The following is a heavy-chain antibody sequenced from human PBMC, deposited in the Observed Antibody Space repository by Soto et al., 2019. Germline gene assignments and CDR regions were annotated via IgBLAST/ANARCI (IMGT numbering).Heavy chain of an antibody. Sequence: GSLRLSCAASGFSFSGHGMHWVRQAPGKGLEWVSDIIDSGGSTYYADSVKGRFTISRDNSKSTLYLQMNSLRAEDTALYYCAKGRSYYYYYGVDVWGQGTTVTVSS. J-gene: IGHJ6*02. CDR2: IIDSGGST. V-gene: IGHV3-23*01. CDR3: AKGRSYYYYYGVDV. CDR1: GFSFSGHG.